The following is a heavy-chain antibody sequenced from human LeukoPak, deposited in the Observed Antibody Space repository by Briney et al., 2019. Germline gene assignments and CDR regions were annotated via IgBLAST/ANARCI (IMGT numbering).Heavy chain of an antibody. CDR1: GFTFSHYG. CDR2: IWSDGTNR. Sequence: GESLKISCVTSGFTFSHYGMHWVRQAPGKGLEWVAVIWSDGTNRYYVDPVKGRFTISRDNFQRTVYLQMDNLRAEDTAVYYCAKDAQRGFDYSNSLDKWGQGTLVTVSS. D-gene: IGHD4-11*01. V-gene: IGHV3-33*06. J-gene: IGHJ4*02. CDR3: AKDAQRGFDYSNSLDK.